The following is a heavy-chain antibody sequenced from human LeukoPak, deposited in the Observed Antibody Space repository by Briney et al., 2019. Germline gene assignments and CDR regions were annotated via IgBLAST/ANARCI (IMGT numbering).Heavy chain of an antibody. V-gene: IGHV4-39*01. CDR2: IYYTGRT. Sequence: SETLSLTCTVSGDSFSRNTYSWGWIRQPPGKGLEWIGSIYYTGRTFYNPSLKSRVTISVDTSKNQFSLKLSSVTAADTAVYYWGRGGWMGGSFVGVFNIGGKGKMVPV. D-gene: IGHD2-8*01. CDR1: GDSFSRNTYS. J-gene: IGHJ3*02. CDR3: GRGGWMGGSFVGVFNI.